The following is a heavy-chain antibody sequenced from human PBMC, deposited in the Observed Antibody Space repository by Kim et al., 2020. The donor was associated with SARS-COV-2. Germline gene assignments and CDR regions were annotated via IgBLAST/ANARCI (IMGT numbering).Heavy chain of an antibody. V-gene: IGHV4-34*01. Sequence: SETLSLTCAVYGGSFSGYYWSWIRQPPGKGLEWIGEINHSGSTNYNPSLKSRVTISVDTSKNQFSLKLSSVTAADTAVYYCARDPGRRYSYGRTTFNYFDYWGQGTLVTVSS. CDR3: ARDPGRRYSYGRTTFNYFDY. J-gene: IGHJ4*02. CDR1: GGSFSGYY. D-gene: IGHD5-18*01. CDR2: INHSGST.